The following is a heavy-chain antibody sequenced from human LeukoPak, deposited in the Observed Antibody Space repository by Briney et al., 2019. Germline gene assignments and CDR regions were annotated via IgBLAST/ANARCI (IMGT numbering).Heavy chain of an antibody. V-gene: IGHV3-20*04. CDR3: ARGGLGTTVPYY. CDR2: INWNGGST. Sequence: ETLSLTCAVYGGSFSGYYWSWVRQAPGKGLEWVSGINWNGGSTGYADSVKGRFTISRDNAKNSLYLQMNSLRAEDTALYYCARGGLGTTVPYYWGQGTLVTVSS. D-gene: IGHD4-17*01. CDR1: GGSFSGYY. J-gene: IGHJ4*02.